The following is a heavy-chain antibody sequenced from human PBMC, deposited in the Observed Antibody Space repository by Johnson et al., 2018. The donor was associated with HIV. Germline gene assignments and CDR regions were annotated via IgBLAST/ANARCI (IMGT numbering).Heavy chain of an antibody. D-gene: IGHD6-13*01. CDR3: AKFSSSWYRGAFDI. CDR1: GFTFSSYG. Sequence: QVQLVESGGGVVQPGGSLRLSCAASGFTFSSYGMHWVRQAPGNGLEWVAFIRYDGSNKYYADSVKGRFTISRDNSKNTLYLQMNSLRAEDTAVYYCAKFSSSWYRGAFDIWGQGTMVTVSS. V-gene: IGHV3-30*02. J-gene: IGHJ3*02. CDR2: IRYDGSNK.